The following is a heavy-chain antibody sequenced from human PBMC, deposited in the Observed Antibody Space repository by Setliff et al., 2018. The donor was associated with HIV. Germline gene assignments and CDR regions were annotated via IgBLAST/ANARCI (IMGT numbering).Heavy chain of an antibody. V-gene: IGHV4-59*11. CDR1: GGSISSLY. Sequence: SQTLSLTCTVSGGSISSLYWSWIRQPPGKGLEWIGYIYYSGSTNYNPSLKSRVTISVDTSKNQFSLKLSSVTAADTGVSYCARHRDPPGSRWIYYYYYMDLWGEGTTVTVSS. D-gene: IGHD6-13*01. CDR2: IYYSGST. CDR3: ARHRDPPGSRWIYYYYYMDL. J-gene: IGHJ6*03.